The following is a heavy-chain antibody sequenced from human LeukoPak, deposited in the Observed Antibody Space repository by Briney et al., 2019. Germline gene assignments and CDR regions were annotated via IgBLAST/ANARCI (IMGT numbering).Heavy chain of an antibody. J-gene: IGHJ3*02. Sequence: ASVKVSCKASGYTLTGYYMHWVRQAPGQGLEWMGWINPNSGGTNYAQKFQGRVTMTRDTSISTAYMELSRLRSDDTAVYYCARRYGGYCSGGSCYPDAFDIWGQGTMVTVSS. CDR2: INPNSGGT. D-gene: IGHD2-15*01. CDR3: ARRYGGYCSGGSCYPDAFDI. V-gene: IGHV1-2*02. CDR1: GYTLTGYY.